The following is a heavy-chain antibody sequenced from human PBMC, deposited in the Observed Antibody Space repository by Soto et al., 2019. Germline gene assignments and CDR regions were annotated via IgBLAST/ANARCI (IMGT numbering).Heavy chain of an antibody. CDR2: IYYSGTT. J-gene: IGHJ4*02. CDR3: ARSEIQGPSDY. Sequence: QVQLQESGPGLVKPSDTLSLTCAVSGYSISSSNWWGWIRQPPGKGLEWIGYIYYSGTTYYNPSLTSRVSMSVYTSKYQFSLKLTSVTAVDTAVYYCARSEIQGPSDYWGQGTLVTVSS. CDR1: GYSISSSNW. V-gene: IGHV4-28*01.